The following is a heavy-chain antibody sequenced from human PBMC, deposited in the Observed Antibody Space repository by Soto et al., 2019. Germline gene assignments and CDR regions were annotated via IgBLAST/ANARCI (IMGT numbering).Heavy chain of an antibody. CDR3: ARASPQQYSGSFPIDY. V-gene: IGHV3-7*01. CDR1: GVTFSRYW. D-gene: IGHD1-26*01. CDR2: INQDESER. Sequence: PGGSLRLSCAAPGVTFSRYWMNWVRQAPGKGLEWVAIINQDESERYYVDSVRGRFTISRDNAKNSLYLQMTSLRVEDEAVYYCARASPQQYSGSFPIDYWGQGKKVTVSS. J-gene: IGHJ4*02.